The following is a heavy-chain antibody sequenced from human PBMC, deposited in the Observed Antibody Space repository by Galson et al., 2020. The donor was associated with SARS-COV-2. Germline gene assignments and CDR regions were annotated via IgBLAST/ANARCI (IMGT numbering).Heavy chain of an antibody. Sequence: GESLKISCAASGFTFSSYAMNWVRQAPGKGLEWVSSISGGGGSTYYADSVKGRFTISRDKFKNTRYLQMNSLSADDTAVYYCAKDFRGFRLVRGWVVGNYGMDVWGQGTTVTVSS. J-gene: IGHJ6*02. CDR3: AKDFRGFRLVRGWVVGNYGMDV. V-gene: IGHV3-23*01. CDR2: ISGGGGST. D-gene: IGHD3-10*01. CDR1: GFTFSSYA.